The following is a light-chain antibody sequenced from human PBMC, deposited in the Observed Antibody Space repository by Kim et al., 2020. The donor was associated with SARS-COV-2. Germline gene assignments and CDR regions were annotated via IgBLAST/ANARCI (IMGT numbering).Light chain of an antibody. Sequence: SPGESATLSCRASQSVSSNLAWYQQKPGQAPRLLIYGASTTATGIPARFSGSGSGTEFTLTINSLQSEDFAVYYCQQYNNWPPLTFGGGTKVDIK. J-gene: IGKJ4*01. CDR2: GAS. CDR1: QSVSSN. CDR3: QQYNNWPPLT. V-gene: IGKV3-15*01.